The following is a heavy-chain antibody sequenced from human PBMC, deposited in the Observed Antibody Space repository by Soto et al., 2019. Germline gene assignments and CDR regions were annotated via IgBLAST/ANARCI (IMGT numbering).Heavy chain of an antibody. Sequence: QVQLVQSGAEVKKPGTSVKVSCKASGYSFATYAIHWVRQAPGQGLEWMGWINPATGNTEYSDKFQDRVTLTRDTSASTAYMELRGLRSEDTAVYYWARRYKSVGWLEPWGQGTLVTVSS. J-gene: IGHJ5*02. V-gene: IGHV1-3*01. CDR1: GYSFATYA. D-gene: IGHD1-1*01. CDR2: INPATGNT. CDR3: ARRYKSVGWLEP.